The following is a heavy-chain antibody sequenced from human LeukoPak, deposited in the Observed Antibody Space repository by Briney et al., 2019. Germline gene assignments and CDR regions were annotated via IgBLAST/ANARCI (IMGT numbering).Heavy chain of an antibody. V-gene: IGHV4-34*01. CDR1: GGSFSGYY. D-gene: IGHD3-3*01. Sequence: SETLSLTCAVYGGSFSGYYWSWLRQPPGKGLEWIGEINHSGSTNYNPSLKSRVTISVDTSKNQFSLKLSSVTAADTAVYYCARGRIVLRFLEWFPGAFDIWGQGTMVTVSS. J-gene: IGHJ3*02. CDR3: ARGRIVLRFLEWFPGAFDI. CDR2: INHSGST.